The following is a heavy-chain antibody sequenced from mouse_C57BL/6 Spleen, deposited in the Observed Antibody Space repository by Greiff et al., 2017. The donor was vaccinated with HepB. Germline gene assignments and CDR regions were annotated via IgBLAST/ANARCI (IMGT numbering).Heavy chain of an antibody. V-gene: IGHV5-17*01. Sequence: EVHLVESGGGLVKPGGSLKLSCAASGFTFSDYGMHWVRQAPEKGLEWVAYISSGSSTIYYADTVKGRFTISRDNAKNTLFLQMTSLRSEDTAMYYCARPSYDYDASWFAYWGQGTLVTVSA. CDR2: ISSGSSTI. J-gene: IGHJ3*01. D-gene: IGHD2-4*01. CDR3: ARPSYDYDASWFAY. CDR1: GFTFSDYG.